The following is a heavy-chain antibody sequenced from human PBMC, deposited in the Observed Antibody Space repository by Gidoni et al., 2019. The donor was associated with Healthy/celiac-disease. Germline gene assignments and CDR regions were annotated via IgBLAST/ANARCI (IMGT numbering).Heavy chain of an antibody. CDR1: GFTLDDYA. D-gene: IGHD6-19*01. Sequence: EVQLVESGGVVVQPGGSLRLSCAASGFTLDDYAMHWVRQAPGKGLEWVSLISWDGGSTYYADSVKGRFTISRDNSKNSLYLQMNSLRAEDTALYYCAGSPSPFQAGWFDPWGQGTLVTVSS. CDR2: ISWDGGST. J-gene: IGHJ5*02. CDR3: AGSPSPFQAGWFDP. V-gene: IGHV3-43D*03.